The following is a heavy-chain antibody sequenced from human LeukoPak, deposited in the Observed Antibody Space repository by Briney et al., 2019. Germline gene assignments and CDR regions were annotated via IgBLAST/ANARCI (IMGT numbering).Heavy chain of an antibody. CDR1: GYTFTTYV. Sequence: ASVKVSCKTSGYTFTTYVFNWVRQAPGQGLEWMGWISAYNGNTNYAQKLQGRVTMTTDTSTSTAYMELRSLRSDDTAVYYCARDTGGDCSGGSCYSILDYWGQGTLVTVSS. CDR3: ARDTGGDCSGGSCYSILDY. V-gene: IGHV1-18*01. J-gene: IGHJ4*02. CDR2: ISAYNGNT. D-gene: IGHD2-15*01.